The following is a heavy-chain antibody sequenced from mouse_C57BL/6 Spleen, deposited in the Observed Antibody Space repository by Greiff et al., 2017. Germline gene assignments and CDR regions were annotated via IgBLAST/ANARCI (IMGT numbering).Heavy chain of an antibody. Sequence: VQLQQPGAELVRPGTSVKLSCTASGYTFTSYWMHWVKQRPGQGLEWIGVIDPSDSYTNYTPKFKGKATVTVDTTSSTAYMQLSSLTSEDSAVYYWAAGNYWFAYWGQGTLVTVSA. CDR1: GYTFTSYW. CDR3: AAGNYWFAY. J-gene: IGHJ3*01. V-gene: IGHV1-59*01. CDR2: IDPSDSYT. D-gene: IGHD2-1*01.